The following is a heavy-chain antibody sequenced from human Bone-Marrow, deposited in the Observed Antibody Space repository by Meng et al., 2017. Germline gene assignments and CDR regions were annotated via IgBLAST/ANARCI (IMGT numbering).Heavy chain of an antibody. Sequence: ASVKVPCKPSGYNFPDYYIHWVRRAPGQGREWMGRINPKSGDTHYAQKFQARVTMTGDTSISTAYMELSGLRSDDTAMYCWARDEDISAAGKLFGDYWGQGTLVTVSS. CDR3: ARDEDISAAGKLFGDY. CDR2: INPKSGDT. J-gene: IGHJ4*02. CDR1: GYNFPDYY. D-gene: IGHD6-25*01. V-gene: IGHV1-2*06.